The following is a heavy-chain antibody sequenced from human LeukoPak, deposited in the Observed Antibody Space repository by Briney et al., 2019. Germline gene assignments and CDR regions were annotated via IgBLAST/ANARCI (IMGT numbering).Heavy chain of an antibody. Sequence: PSETLSLTCTVSGGSISSGGYYWSWIRQPPGKGLEWIGYIYHSGSTYYNPSLKSRVTISVDRSKNQFTLKLSSVTAADTAVYYCATPAAAGTRLAWFDPWGQGTLVTVSS. J-gene: IGHJ5*02. CDR2: IYHSGST. CDR1: GGSISSGGYY. D-gene: IGHD6-13*01. V-gene: IGHV4-30-2*01. CDR3: ATPAAAGTRLAWFDP.